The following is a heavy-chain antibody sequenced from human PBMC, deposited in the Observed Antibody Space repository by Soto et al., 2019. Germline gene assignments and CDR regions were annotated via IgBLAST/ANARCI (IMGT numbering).Heavy chain of an antibody. D-gene: IGHD4-17*01. J-gene: IGHJ4*02. CDR3: AREGYDDYDKPFDY. CDR2: IIPIFGTA. Sequence: QVQLVQSGAEVKKPGSSVKVSCKASGGTFSSYAFSWVRQAPGQGLEWVGGIIPIFGTANYAQRFQGRVTITADESTSTAYMELSSLRSEDTAMYYCAREGYDDYDKPFDYWGQGTLITVSS. V-gene: IGHV1-69*01. CDR1: GGTFSSYA.